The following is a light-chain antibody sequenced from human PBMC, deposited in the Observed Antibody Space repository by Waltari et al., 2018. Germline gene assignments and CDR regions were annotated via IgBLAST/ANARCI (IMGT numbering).Light chain of an antibody. CDR3: SSYVRGTITVV. CDR2: DVT. V-gene: IGLV2-14*01. CDR1: SSDVGAYND. Sequence: QSALTQPASVSGSPGQSITISCTGTSSDVGAYNDVSWYQQHPAKAPKVLIYDVTNRPSGVSNRFSGSKSGNTASLTISGLQAEDEADYYCSSYVRGTITVVFGGGTKLTVL. J-gene: IGLJ2*01.